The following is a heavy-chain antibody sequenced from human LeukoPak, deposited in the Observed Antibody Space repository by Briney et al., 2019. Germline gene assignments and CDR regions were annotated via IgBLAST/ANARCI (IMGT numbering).Heavy chain of an antibody. Sequence: ASVKVSCKVSGYTLTELSMHWVRQAPGKGLEWMGGFDPEDGETIYAQKFQGRVTMTEDTSTDTAYMELSSLRSEDTAVYYCATLSCSCGGGDAFDIWGQGTMVTVSS. CDR1: GYTLTELS. CDR3: ATLSCSCGGGDAFDI. J-gene: IGHJ3*02. D-gene: IGHD6-13*01. V-gene: IGHV1-24*01. CDR2: FDPEDGET.